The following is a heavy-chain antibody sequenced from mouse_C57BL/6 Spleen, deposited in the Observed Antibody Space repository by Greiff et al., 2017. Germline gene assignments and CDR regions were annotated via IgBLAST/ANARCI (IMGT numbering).Heavy chain of an antibody. Sequence: VQLQQPGAELVKPGASVKLSCKASGYTFTSYWMHWVKQRPGQGLEWIGMIHPNSGSTNYNEKFKSKATLTVDKSSSTAYMQLSSLTSEDSAVYYCARVGVVANYYAMDYWSQGTSVTVSS. CDR1: GYTFTSYW. J-gene: IGHJ4*01. CDR2: IHPNSGST. D-gene: IGHD1-1*01. CDR3: ARVGVVANYYAMDY. V-gene: IGHV1-64*01.